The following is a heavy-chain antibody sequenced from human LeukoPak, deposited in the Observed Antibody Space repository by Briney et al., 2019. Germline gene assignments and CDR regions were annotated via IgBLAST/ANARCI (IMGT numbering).Heavy chain of an antibody. Sequence: GGSLRLSCAASGFTFSSYNMNWVRQAPGKGLEWVSYISSSSSTRYYADSVKGRFTISRDNAKNSLYLQMNSLRDEDTAVYYCARDSSGHFLSFDYWGQGTLVTVSS. J-gene: IGHJ4*02. CDR2: ISSSSSTR. D-gene: IGHD3-22*01. V-gene: IGHV3-48*02. CDR1: GFTFSSYN. CDR3: ARDSSGHFLSFDY.